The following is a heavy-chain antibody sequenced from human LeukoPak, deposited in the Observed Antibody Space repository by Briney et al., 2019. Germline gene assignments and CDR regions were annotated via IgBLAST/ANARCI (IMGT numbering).Heavy chain of an antibody. D-gene: IGHD6-13*01. CDR3: ARSRGSRVAQLVPGWYFDL. V-gene: IGHV4-34*01. J-gene: IGHJ2*01. Sequence: SETLSLTCAVYGGSFSGYYWSWIRQPPGKGLEWIGEINHSGSTNYNPSLKSRVTISVDTSKNQFSLKLSSVTAADTAVYYCARSRGSRVAQLVPGWYFDLWGRGTLVTVSS. CDR2: INHSGST. CDR1: GGSFSGYY.